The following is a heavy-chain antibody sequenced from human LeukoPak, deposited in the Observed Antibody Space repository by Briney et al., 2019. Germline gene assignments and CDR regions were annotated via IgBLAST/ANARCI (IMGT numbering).Heavy chain of an antibody. CDR2: ISSSSSYI. V-gene: IGHV3-21*01. CDR1: GFTFSSYS. Sequence: GGSLRLSCAASGFTFSSYSMNWVRQAPGKGLEWVSSISSSSSYIYYADSVKARFTISRDNAKNSLYLQMNSLRAEDTAVYYCARDGFGQLDDSPVFDYWGQGTLVTVSS. J-gene: IGHJ4*02. D-gene: IGHD6-13*01. CDR3: ARDGFGQLDDSPVFDY.